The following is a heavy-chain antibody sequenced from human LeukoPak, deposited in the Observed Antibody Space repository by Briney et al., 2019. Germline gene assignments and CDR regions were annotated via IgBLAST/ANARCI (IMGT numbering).Heavy chain of an antibody. D-gene: IGHD6-19*01. CDR1: GGSISSSSYY. CDR2: IYYSGST. V-gene: IGHV4-39*01. Sequence: SETLSLTCTVSGGSISSSSYYWGWIRQPPGKGLEWIGSIYYSGSTYYNPSLKSRVTISVDTSKNQFSLKLSSVTAADTAVYYCASGAPYSSGWYDAGWFDPWGQGTLVTVSS. J-gene: IGHJ5*02. CDR3: ASGAPYSSGWYDAGWFDP.